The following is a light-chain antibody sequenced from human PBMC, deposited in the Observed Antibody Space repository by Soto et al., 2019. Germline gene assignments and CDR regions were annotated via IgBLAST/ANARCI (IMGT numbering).Light chain of an antibody. CDR1: QGISSY. CDR3: QQLNSYPLT. CDR2: ATS. V-gene: IGKV1-9*01. J-gene: IGKJ4*01. Sequence: IQLTHSPSSLSASIGDRVTITRRASQGISSYLAWYQHKPGRAPKLLIFATSTLQSGVPSRFSGSGSGTDFTLTISSLHPEDFATYYCQQLNSYPLTFGGGTKVDIK.